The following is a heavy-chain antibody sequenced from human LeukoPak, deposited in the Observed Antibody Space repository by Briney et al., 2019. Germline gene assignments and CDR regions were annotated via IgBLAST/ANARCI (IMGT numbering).Heavy chain of an antibody. CDR2: IKYDGNIK. V-gene: IGHV3-30*02. Sequence: GGSLRLSCAASGFTFSSYDMHWVRQAPGQGLEWVAFIKYDGNIKYYADSVKGRFTISRDNSKNTVYLQMNSLRAEDTAVYYCAKSSFDYRGQGTLVTVSS. J-gene: IGHJ4*02. CDR3: AKSSFDY. CDR1: GFTFSSYD.